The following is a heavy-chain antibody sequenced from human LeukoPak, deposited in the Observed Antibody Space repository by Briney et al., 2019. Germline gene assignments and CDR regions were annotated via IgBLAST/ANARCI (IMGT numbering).Heavy chain of an antibody. CDR2: IWPDGSTK. D-gene: IGHD5-12*01. CDR1: GFPFSSYG. V-gene: IGHV3-33*01. J-gene: IGHJ4*02. CDR3: ARHNNAYDWDY. Sequence: GGSLRLSCTASGFPFSSYGMHWARQAPGKGLVGVTVIWPDGSTKYYADSVKGRFTVSRDNSKNTLYLQMNSLRAEDTAVYYCARHNNAYDWDYWGQGTLVTVSS.